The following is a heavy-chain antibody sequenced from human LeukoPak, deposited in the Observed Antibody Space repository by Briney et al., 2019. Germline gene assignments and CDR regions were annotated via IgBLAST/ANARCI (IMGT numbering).Heavy chain of an antibody. V-gene: IGHV3-30*18. CDR2: ISYDGTNK. CDR1: GFTFSNYD. J-gene: IGHJ4*02. CDR3: AKDDRGNEAPFDY. Sequence: PGGSLRLSCAASGFTFSNYDMHWVRQAPGKGLEWVAVISYDGTNKYYADSVKGQFTISRDNSKNTLHLQMNSLRAEDTAVYYCAKDDRGNEAPFDYWGQGTLVTVSS.